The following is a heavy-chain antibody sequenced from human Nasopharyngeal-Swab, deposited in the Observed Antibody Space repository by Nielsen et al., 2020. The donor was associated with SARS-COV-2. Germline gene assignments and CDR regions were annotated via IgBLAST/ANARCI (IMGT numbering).Heavy chain of an antibody. CDR1: GFTFSHYF. Sequence: ASVKVSCKASGFTFSHYFMHWVRQAPGQGLEWMGVITPSGGATNYARKFRGRVTMTRDPSTSTVYLDLSSLKSEDTAVYFCANEPGGMAAPGKHFDPWGQGTLVTVSS. D-gene: IGHD6-13*01. V-gene: IGHV1-46*01. CDR2: ITPSGGAT. CDR3: ANEPGGMAAPGKHFDP. J-gene: IGHJ5*02.